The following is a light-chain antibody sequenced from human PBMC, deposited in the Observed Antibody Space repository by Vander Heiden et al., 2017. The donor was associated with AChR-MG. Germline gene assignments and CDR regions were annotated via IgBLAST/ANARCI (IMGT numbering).Light chain of an antibody. CDR2: GAT. CDR3: QQRSNWPPLT. V-gene: IGKV3-11*01. J-gene: IGKJ4*01. Sequence: EIVLTQSPATLSLSPGERATLSCRASQNINKYLAWYQQKPGQAPRLLLLGATNRATGIPARFSGSGSGTDFTLTISSLEPEDFAVYYCQQRSNWPPLTFGGRTKVEIK. CDR1: QNINKY.